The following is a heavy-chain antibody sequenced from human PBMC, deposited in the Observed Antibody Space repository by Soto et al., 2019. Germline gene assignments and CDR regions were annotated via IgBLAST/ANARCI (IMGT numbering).Heavy chain of an antibody. Sequence: EVQLLESGGGSAQPGGSLRLSCAASGFTFSTYVMSWVRQAPGKGLEWVSAISGSDGPTYYADSVKGRFTISRDNSKNTLYLQMSSLRAYDTAVYYCAKRLGQSCVDVDYRGQGTLGNGSS. CDR2: ISGSDGPT. V-gene: IGHV3-23*01. CDR3: AKRLGQSCVDVDY. D-gene: IGHD1-26*01. J-gene: IGHJ4*02. CDR1: GFTFSTYV.